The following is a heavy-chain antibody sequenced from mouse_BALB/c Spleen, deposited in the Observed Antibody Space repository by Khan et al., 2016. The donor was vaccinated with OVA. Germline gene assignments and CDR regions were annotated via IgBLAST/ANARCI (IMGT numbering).Heavy chain of an antibody. CDR1: GYTFTDYA. CDR3: TRPAYDGYYDY. V-gene: IGHV1S137*01. D-gene: IGHD2-3*01. CDR2: ISTYSGNT. J-gene: IGHJ2*01. Sequence: QVQLQQSGPELVRPGVSVKISCKGSGYTFTDYAMHWVKQSHAKSLEWIGLISTYSGNTNYKQKIKGKATIPVDKSSSTAYMELARLTSEDSAIYYCTRPAYDGYYDYWGQGTTLTVSA.